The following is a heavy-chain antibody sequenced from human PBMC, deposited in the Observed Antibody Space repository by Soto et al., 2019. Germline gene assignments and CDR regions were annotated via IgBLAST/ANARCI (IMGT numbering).Heavy chain of an antibody. V-gene: IGHV3-23*01. CDR1: GFTFSSYA. CDR3: ATRPVAREIAVAGLLDAFDI. J-gene: IGHJ3*02. CDR2: ISGSGGST. Sequence: EVQLLESGGGLVQPGGSLRLSCTASGFTFSSYAMSWVRQAPGKGLEWVSAISGSGGSTYYADSVKGRFTISRDNSKNTLYLQMNSLRAEDTAVYYCATRPVAREIAVAGLLDAFDIWGQGTMVTVSS. D-gene: IGHD6-19*01.